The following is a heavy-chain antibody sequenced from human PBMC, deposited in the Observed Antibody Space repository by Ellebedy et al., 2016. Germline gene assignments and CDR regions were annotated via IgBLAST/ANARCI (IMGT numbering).Heavy chain of an antibody. CDR3: AKTSTATGRGGFSDYFDN. Sequence: GGSLRLXXAASGFTFSSYAMSWVRQAPGKGLEWVSTISVGTSYTYHADSVKGRFTISRDNSKKELYLQMNSLRGEDTGGYFWAKTSTATGRGGFSDYFDNWGQGIVVNVSS. CDR2: ISVGTSYT. D-gene: IGHD3-16*02. CDR1: GFTFSSYA. J-gene: IGHJ4*02. V-gene: IGHV3-23*01.